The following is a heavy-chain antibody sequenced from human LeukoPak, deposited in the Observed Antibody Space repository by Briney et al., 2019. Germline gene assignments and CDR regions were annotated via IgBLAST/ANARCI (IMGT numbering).Heavy chain of an antibody. J-gene: IGHJ4*02. CDR3: ARDRKTSGYDSFDY. CDR2: ISSSSRST. CDR1: GFTFSDYY. V-gene: IGHV3-11*06. Sequence: PGGSLRLSCAASGFTFSDYYMSWIRQAPGKGLEWISYISSSSRSTKYADSVKGRFTISRDNAKNSLYLQMNSLRVEDTALYFCARDRKTSGYDSFDYWGQGTLVTVSS. D-gene: IGHD5-12*01.